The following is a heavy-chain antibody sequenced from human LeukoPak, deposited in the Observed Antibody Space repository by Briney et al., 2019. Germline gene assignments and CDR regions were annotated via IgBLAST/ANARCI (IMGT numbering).Heavy chain of an antibody. V-gene: IGHV4-34*01. Sequence: PSETLSLTCAVYGGSFSGYYWSWIRQPPGKGLKWIGEINHSGSTNYNPSLKSRVTISVDTSKNQFSLKLSSVTAADTAVYYCARTGYCSSTSCRGGGDYWGQGTLVTVSS. D-gene: IGHD2-2*01. CDR2: INHSGST. CDR3: ARTGYCSSTSCRGGGDY. CDR1: GGSFSGYY. J-gene: IGHJ4*02.